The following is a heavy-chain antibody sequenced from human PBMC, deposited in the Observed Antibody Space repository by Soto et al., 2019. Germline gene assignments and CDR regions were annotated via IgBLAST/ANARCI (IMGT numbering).Heavy chain of an antibody. CDR1: GFTFSNAW. D-gene: IGHD3-10*01. Sequence: NPGGSLRLSCAASGFTFSNAWMSWVRQAPGKGLEWVGRIKSKTDGGTTDYAAPVKGRFTISRDDSKNTLYLQMNSLKTEDTAVYYCTTGEVRGVTADYYGMDVWGQGTTVTVSS. CDR2: IKSKTDGGTT. CDR3: TTGEVRGVTADYYGMDV. V-gene: IGHV3-15*01. J-gene: IGHJ6*02.